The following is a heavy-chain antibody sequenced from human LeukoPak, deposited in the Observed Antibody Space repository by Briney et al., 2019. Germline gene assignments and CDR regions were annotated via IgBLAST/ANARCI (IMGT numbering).Heavy chain of an antibody. CDR2: IYPGDSDT. CDR1: GYSFTSYW. D-gene: IGHD3-10*01. J-gene: IGHJ6*02. V-gene: IGHV5-51*01. Sequence: GESLKISCKGSGYSFTSYWIGWVRQMPGKGLEWMGIIYPGDSDTRYNPSFQGQVTITADKSTSIAYLQWSSLKASDSAMYYCVRDTMVRGYGMDVWGQGSTVTVSS. CDR3: VRDTMVRGYGMDV.